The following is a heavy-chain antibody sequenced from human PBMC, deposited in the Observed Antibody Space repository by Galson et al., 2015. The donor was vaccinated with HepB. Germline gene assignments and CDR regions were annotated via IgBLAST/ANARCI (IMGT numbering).Heavy chain of an antibody. J-gene: IGHJ6*02. D-gene: IGHD3-10*01. Sequence: SVKVSCKASGYTFTSYYMHWVRQAPGQGLEWMGIINPSGGSTSYAQKFQGRVTMTRDTSTSTVYMELSSLRSENTAVYYCARTPGRASGYYYYDMDVWGQGTTVTVSS. CDR2: INPSGGST. V-gene: IGHV1-46*01. CDR3: ARTPGRASGYYYYDMDV. CDR1: GYTFTSYY.